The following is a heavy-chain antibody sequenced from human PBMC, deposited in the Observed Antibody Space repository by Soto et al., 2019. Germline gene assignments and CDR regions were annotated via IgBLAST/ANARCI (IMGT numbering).Heavy chain of an antibody. CDR3: ARTWGDYDILTGYYTADYYYGMDV. D-gene: IGHD3-9*01. J-gene: IGHJ6*02. Sequence: GESLKISCKASGYRFSSHWIGWVRQMPGKGLEWMGIIYPGDSDTRYSPSFQGQVTISADKSISTAYLQWSSLKASDTAMYYCARTWGDYDILTGYYTADYYYGMDVWGQGTTVTVSS. V-gene: IGHV5-51*01. CDR1: GYRFSSHW. CDR2: IYPGDSDT.